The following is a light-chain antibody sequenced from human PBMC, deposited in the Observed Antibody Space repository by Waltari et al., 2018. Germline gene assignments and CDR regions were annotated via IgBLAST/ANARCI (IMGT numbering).Light chain of an antibody. CDR3: QTGGHGTWV. Sequence: QLVLTQSPSASASLGASIKLTCTLSSGHSSNIIAWLQQQPERGPRYLMKVNSDGPHSKGAXXXXXXSXSSSGAEXXLXISSLQSEDEADYYCQTGGHGTWVFGGGTKVTVL. V-gene: IGLV4-69*01. J-gene: IGLJ3*02. CDR1: SGHSSNI. CDR2: VNSDGPH.